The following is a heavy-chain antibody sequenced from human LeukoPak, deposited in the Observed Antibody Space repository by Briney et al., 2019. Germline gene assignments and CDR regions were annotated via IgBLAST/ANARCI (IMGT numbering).Heavy chain of an antibody. CDR3: ARSQAYYYDSSGYGGLDY. CDR1: GYTFTTYG. J-gene: IGHJ4*02. Sequence: ASVKVSCKASGYTFTTYGISWVRQAPGQGLEWMGWISAYNGNTNYVQKLQGRVTMTTDTSTSTAYMELRSLRSDDTAVYYCARSQAYYYDSSGYGGLDYWGQGTLVTVSS. V-gene: IGHV1-18*01. CDR2: ISAYNGNT. D-gene: IGHD3-22*01.